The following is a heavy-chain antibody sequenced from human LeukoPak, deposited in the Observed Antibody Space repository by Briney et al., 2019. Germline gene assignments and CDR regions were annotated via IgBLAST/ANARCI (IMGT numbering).Heavy chain of an antibody. CDR1: GGTFSSYA. D-gene: IGHD4-17*01. Sequence: ASVKVSCKASGGTFSSYAISWVRQAPGQGLEWMGGIIPIFGTANYAQKFQGRVTITADKSTSTAYMELSSLRSEDTAVYYCARAGDGDYVHYYMDVWGKGTTVTVSS. V-gene: IGHV1-69*06. CDR3: ARAGDGDYVHYYMDV. J-gene: IGHJ6*03. CDR2: IIPIFGTA.